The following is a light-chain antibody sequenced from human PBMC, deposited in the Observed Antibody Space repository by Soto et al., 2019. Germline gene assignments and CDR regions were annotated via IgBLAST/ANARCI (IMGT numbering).Light chain of an antibody. CDR1: QILRRRY. V-gene: IGKV3-20*01. CDR3: QQDAGSPIT. J-gene: IGKJ5*01. CDR2: GSS. Sequence: EIVLTQSPGTLSLSPGERATVSCRASQILRRRYSAWYQQKPRQAPRVLIYGSSSRASGSPDRFSGRGSETDFTRTISRLEPEDFALYYWQQDAGSPITFGQGTRLEIK.